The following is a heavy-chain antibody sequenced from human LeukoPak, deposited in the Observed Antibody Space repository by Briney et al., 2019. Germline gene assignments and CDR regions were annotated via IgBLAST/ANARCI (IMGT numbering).Heavy chain of an antibody. CDR2: ISYSGNT. V-gene: IGHV4-59*12. CDR1: GGSISSYY. CDR3: ARDSPTVVTPGAFDI. Sequence: SETLSLTCTVSGGSISSYYWSWIRQPPGKGLEWIGYISYSGNTNYNPSLKSRVTISVDTSKNQFSLKMTSVTAADTAVYYCARDSPTVVTPGAFDIWGQGTMVTVSS. J-gene: IGHJ3*02. D-gene: IGHD4-23*01.